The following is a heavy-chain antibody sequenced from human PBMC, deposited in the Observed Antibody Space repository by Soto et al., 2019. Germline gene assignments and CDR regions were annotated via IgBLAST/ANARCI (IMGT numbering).Heavy chain of an antibody. CDR1: GGSMRIINW. V-gene: IGHV4-4*02. Sequence: QVQLQESGPGLVNPSGTLSLTSTVSGGSMRIINWGNWFRQSPGKGLEWMGEAHHSGRTNYNPSLKSRVTISVDKSKNHFSLKLSSVTAADTAVYYCARSEATGLDYWGQGTLVTVSS. CDR2: AHHSGRT. CDR3: ARSEATGLDY. D-gene: IGHD1-26*01. J-gene: IGHJ4*02.